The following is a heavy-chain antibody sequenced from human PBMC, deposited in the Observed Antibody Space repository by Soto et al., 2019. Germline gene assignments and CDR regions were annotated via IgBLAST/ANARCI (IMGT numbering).Heavy chain of an antibody. CDR2: IYYSGST. Sequence: NPSETLSLTCTVSGGSISSYYWSWIRQPPGKGLEWIGYIYYSGSTNYNPSLKSRVTISVDTSKNQFSLKLSSVTAADTAVYYCARDLRYYYGSGSYTFYGMDVWGQGTTVTVSS. D-gene: IGHD3-10*01. J-gene: IGHJ6*02. V-gene: IGHV4-59*01. CDR3: ARDLRYYYGSGSYTFYGMDV. CDR1: GGSISSYY.